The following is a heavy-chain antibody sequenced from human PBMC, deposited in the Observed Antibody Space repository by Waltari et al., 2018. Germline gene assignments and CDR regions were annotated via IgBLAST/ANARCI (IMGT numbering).Heavy chain of an antibody. CDR2: LSTILRGV. D-gene: IGHD3-16*01. J-gene: IGHJ6*04. CDR3: ATGEYNFAWGCSWDV. V-gene: IGHV1-69*05. CDR1: GGTLSAYS. Sequence: QVQLVQSGAEVKKTGSSVKVSCRASGGTLSAYSIAWVRQAPGQGLEGVGGLSTILRGVELAQKFQGRLSLTTDESTNTAYMELSSLTNEDTGVYYCATGEYNFAWGCSWDVWGKGTTVTISS.